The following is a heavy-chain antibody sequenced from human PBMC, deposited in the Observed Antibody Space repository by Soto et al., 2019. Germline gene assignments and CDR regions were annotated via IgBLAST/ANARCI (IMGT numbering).Heavy chain of an antibody. D-gene: IGHD4-17*01. V-gene: IGHV1-69*13. J-gene: IGHJ4*02. CDR1: GGTFSSYA. CDR3: ARTHRPTVVRSGFDY. Sequence: SVKVSCKASGGTFSSYAISWVRQAPGQGLEWMGGIIPIFGTANYAQKFQGRVTITADESTSTAYMELSSLRSEDTAVYYCARTHRPTVVRSGFDYWGQGTLVTVPQ. CDR2: IIPIFGTA.